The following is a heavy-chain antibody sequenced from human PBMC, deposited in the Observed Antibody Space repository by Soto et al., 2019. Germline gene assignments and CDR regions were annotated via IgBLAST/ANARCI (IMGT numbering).Heavy chain of an antibody. CDR2: IYYSGST. CDR3: ARQNGVKAVAGILFDY. D-gene: IGHD6-19*01. CDR1: GGSFSSYY. Sequence: QVQLQESGPGLVKPSETLSLTCTVSGGSFSSYYWSWIRQPPGKGLEWIGYIYYSGSTNYNPSLKSRVTISVDTSKNQFSLKLSSVTAADTAVYYCARQNGVKAVAGILFDYWGQGTLVTVSS. V-gene: IGHV4-59*08. J-gene: IGHJ4*02.